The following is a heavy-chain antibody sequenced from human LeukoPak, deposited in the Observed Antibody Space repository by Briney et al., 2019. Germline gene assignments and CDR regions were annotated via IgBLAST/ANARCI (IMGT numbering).Heavy chain of an antibody. D-gene: IGHD2-2*01. CDR1: GESISGFY. Sequence: SETLSLTCTVSGESISGFYWNWIRQPPGKGLEWIGYIYYSGSTNYNPSLKSRVTISIDTSKNQFSLKLSSVTAADTAVYYCARDRGAAAVNWFDPWGQGTLVTVSS. CDR2: IYYSGST. V-gene: IGHV4-59*12. J-gene: IGHJ5*02. CDR3: ARDRGAAAVNWFDP.